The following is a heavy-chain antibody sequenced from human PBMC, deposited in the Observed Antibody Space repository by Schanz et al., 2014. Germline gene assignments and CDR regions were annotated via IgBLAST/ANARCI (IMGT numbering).Heavy chain of an antibody. D-gene: IGHD5-12*01. V-gene: IGHV3-30-3*01. CDR2: ISYDGSNK. CDR1: GFTLSSYA. CDR3: ARGIGGYGANNYFDY. J-gene: IGHJ4*02. Sequence: VQLLDSGGGLVQPGGSLRLSCAAYGFTLSSYAMHWVRQAPGKGLEWVAVISYDGSNKYYADSVKGRFTISRDNSKNTLYLQMNTLRAEDTAVYSCARGIGGYGANNYFDYWGQGTLVTVSS.